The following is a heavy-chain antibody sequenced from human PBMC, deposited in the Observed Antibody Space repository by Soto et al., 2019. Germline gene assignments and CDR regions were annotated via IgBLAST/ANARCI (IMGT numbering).Heavy chain of an antibody. D-gene: IGHD3-3*01. J-gene: IGHJ6*02. V-gene: IGHV4-34*01. CDR2: INHSGST. CDR3: ARADDFWSGYVGMDV. CDR1: GGSFSGYY. Sequence: PSETLSLTCAVYGGSFSGYYWSWIRQPPGKGLEWIGEINHSGSTNYNPSLKSRVTISVDTSKNQFSLKLSSVTAAHTAVYYCARADDFWSGYVGMDVWGQGTTVTVS.